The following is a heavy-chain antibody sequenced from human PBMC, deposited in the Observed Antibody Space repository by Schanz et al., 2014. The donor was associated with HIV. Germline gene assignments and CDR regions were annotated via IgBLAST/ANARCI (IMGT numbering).Heavy chain of an antibody. J-gene: IGHJ4*02. D-gene: IGHD3-22*01. Sequence: QVQLVESGGDVVQPGRSLRLSCAAFGFAFSNYGIFWVRQAPGKGLEWVAFISYDGRNKYYADSVKGRFTISRDNAKNSLYLQMNSLRVEDTAVYYCARDLPNPYFDFSGPAGDYWGQGALVTVSS. CDR2: ISYDGRNK. CDR1: GFAFSNYG. V-gene: IGHV3-30*03. CDR3: ARDLPNPYFDFSGPAGDY.